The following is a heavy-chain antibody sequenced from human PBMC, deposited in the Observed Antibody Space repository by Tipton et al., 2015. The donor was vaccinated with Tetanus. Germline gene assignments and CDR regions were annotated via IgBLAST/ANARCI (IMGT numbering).Heavy chain of an antibody. V-gene: IGHV3-23*01. D-gene: IGHD3-22*01. CDR2: ITGSGYST. CDR1: GFTFTSYA. CDR3: TRDDDTSSRYSIFNY. Sequence: SLRLSCAASGFTFTSYAITWVRQAPGKGLEWVSAITGSGYSTYYANSVKGRFTISRDTSKNTLYLQMNSLGAEDTAVYYCTRDDDTSSRYSIFNYWGQGTLVTVSS. J-gene: IGHJ4*02.